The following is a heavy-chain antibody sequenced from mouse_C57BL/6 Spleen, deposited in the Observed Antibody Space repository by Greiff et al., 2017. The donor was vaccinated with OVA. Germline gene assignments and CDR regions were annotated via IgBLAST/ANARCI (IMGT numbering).Heavy chain of an antibody. CDR3: AIRGIGDYTCYFDY. Sequence: QVQLQQPGAELVRPGSSVKLSCKASGYTFTSYWMHWVKQRPIQGLEWIGNIDPSDSETHYNQKFKDKATLTVDKSSSTAYMQLSSLTSEDSAVYSVAIRGIGDYTCYFDYWGQGTTLTVSS. J-gene: IGHJ2*01. D-gene: IGHD2-4*01. CDR1: GYTFTSYW. CDR2: IDPSDSET. V-gene: IGHV1-52*01.